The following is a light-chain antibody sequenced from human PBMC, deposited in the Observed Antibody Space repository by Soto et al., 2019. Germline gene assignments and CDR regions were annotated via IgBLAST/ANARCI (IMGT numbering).Light chain of an antibody. CDR2: QIS. CDR1: ESLLHSDRNTY. CDR3: MQSSQFRS. J-gene: IGKJ1*01. Sequence: DIVLTHSPLSIAVTPGRPASFSCESSESLLHSDRNTYLSWLHQRPGQPPRLLIYQISERFSGVPDRFSGSGAGTNFTLSISRVEVEAVGTLFRMQSSQFRSFGQVIKVEI. V-gene: IGKV2-24*01.